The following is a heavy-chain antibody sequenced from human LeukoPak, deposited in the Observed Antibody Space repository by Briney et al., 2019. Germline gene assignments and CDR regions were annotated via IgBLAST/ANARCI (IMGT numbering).Heavy chain of an antibody. D-gene: IGHD3-10*01. J-gene: IGHJ6*02. CDR3: ATGSGSSGMDV. Sequence: GASVKVSCKASGYTFTTYYMHWVRQAPGQGLEWMGGIIPIFGTANYAQKFQGRVTITADESTSTAYMELSSLRSEDTAVYYCATGSGSSGMDVWGQGTTVTVSS. V-gene: IGHV1-69*13. CDR2: IIPIFGTA. CDR1: GYTFTTYY.